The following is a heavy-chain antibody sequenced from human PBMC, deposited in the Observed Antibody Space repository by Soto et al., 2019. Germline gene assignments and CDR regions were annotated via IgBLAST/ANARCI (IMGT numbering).Heavy chain of an antibody. J-gene: IGHJ4*02. CDR1: GFTFSSDT. CDR2: ISDSSTYI. CDR3: ARVVWTVPLHYFDN. V-gene: IGHV3-21*01. Sequence: PGGSLRLSCAASGFTFSSDTMTWVRQAPGKGLEWVSSISDSSTYIHYGDSLKGRFTISRDNAKNSLYLQMNSLRAEDTAVYYCARVVWTVPLHYFDNWGQGRLVTVSS. D-gene: IGHD2-21*01.